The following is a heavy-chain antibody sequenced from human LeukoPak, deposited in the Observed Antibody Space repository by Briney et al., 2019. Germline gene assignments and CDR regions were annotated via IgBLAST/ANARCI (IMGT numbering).Heavy chain of an antibody. CDR3: ARYDSSSSNWFDP. V-gene: IGHV5-51*01. J-gene: IGHJ5*02. CDR2: IYPGDSDT. D-gene: IGHD6-6*01. CDR1: GYSFTSYW. Sequence: GESLKISCKGFGYSFTSYWIGWVRQMPGKGLEWMGIIYPGDSDTRYSPSFQGQVTISADKSISTAYLQWSGLKASDTAMYYCARYDSSSSNWFDPWGQGTLVTVSS.